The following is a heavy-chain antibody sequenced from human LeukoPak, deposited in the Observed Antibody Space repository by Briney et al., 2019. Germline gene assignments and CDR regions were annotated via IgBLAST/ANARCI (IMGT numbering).Heavy chain of an antibody. CDR1: GYTFTGYY. Sequence: GASVKVSCKASGYTFTGYYMHWVRQAPGQGLEWMGWINPYSGGTNYAQKFQGRVTMTRDMSISTAYMELSRLRSDDTAVYYCARVGLDPRIAPAGTPWSSDYWGQGTLVTVSS. CDR3: ARVGLDPRIAPAGTPWSSDY. J-gene: IGHJ4*02. D-gene: IGHD6-13*01. V-gene: IGHV1-2*02. CDR2: INPYSGGT.